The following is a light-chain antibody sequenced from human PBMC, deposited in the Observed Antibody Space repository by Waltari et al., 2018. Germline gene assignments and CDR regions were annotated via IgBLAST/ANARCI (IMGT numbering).Light chain of an antibody. CDR3: QQYDGSAVT. V-gene: IGKV3-20*01. CDR2: STS. CDR1: QSVTSIS. Sequence: IVLTQSPDTLSLSPGERATLSCRASQSVTSISLASYQQKPGQAPRLLIYSTSSRASDFSDRFSGSGSGTDFTLTINRLDSDYSAVYHCQQYDGSAVTFGGGTRVELK. J-gene: IGKJ4*01.